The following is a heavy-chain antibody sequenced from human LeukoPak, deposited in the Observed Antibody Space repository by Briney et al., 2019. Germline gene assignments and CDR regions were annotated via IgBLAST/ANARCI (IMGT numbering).Heavy chain of an antibody. CDR1: GDSISSSHFF. J-gene: IGHJ6*02. Sequence: SETLSLTCTVSGDSISSSHFFWGWIRQTPGKGLEWIGSIDCCGSTYYNPSLKSRVTISVDTSKNQFSLKLSSVTAADTAVYYCAAPFCGGDCYSSYYYYAMDVWGPGTTVTVSS. D-gene: IGHD2-21*02. CDR2: IDCCGST. V-gene: IGHV4-39*01. CDR3: AAPFCGGDCYSSYYYYAMDV.